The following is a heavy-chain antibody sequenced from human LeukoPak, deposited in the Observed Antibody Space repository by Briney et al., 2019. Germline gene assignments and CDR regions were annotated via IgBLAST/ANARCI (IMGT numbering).Heavy chain of an antibody. D-gene: IGHD2-15*01. CDR3: AKGRCSGVGCDSFHS. CDR1: GFTFTNHA. Sequence: HPGGSLRLSCAASGFTFTNHAMHWVRQGTGKGLEWVSAIGTAGDTFYPGSVKGRFTISRENAKKSLYLQMNSLRAEDTAVYYCAKGRCSGVGCDSFHSWGQGALVTVSS. CDR2: IGTAGDT. V-gene: IGHV3-13*01. J-gene: IGHJ4*02.